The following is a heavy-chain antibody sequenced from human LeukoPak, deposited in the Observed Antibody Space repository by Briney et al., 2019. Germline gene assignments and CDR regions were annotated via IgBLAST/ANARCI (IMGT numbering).Heavy chain of an antibody. D-gene: IGHD3-16*01. J-gene: IGHJ3*02. CDR2: INPKTGVT. CDR1: GYTFADYH. CDR3: ATALSRGGPDDAFDI. V-gene: IGHV1-2*02. Sequence: ASVKVSCKSSGYTFADYHIHWVRQAPGRGLEWMGWINPKTGVTHYAQKFQGRVTLTRDMSLATAVMDLRSLTSDDSAIFYCATALSRGGPDDAFDIWGHGTVVIVSS.